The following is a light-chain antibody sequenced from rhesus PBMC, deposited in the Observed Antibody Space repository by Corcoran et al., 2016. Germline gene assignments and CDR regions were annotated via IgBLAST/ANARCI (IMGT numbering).Light chain of an antibody. CDR2: KAF. Sequence: DIQMTQSPSSLSASVGDRVTITCRASENVNNYLNWYQQKPGKAPKFLLFKAFTLQSGVPSRVSGSGSGTDYTFTISSLQPEDVATYYGQHGYGTPFTFGPGTKLDIE. J-gene: IGKJ3*01. CDR3: QHGYGTPFT. CDR1: ENVNNY. V-gene: IGKV1-74*01.